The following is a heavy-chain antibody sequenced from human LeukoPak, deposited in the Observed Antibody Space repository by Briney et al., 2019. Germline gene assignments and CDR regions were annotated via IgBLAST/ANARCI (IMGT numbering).Heavy chain of an antibody. CDR2: ISAYNGKT. V-gene: IGHV1-18*04. CDR1: GYTFGTYG. Sequence: ASVKASCKASGYTFGTYGISWVRQAPGQGLEWMGWISAYNGKTNYAQKYEGRVTMTTDTPTTTAYMELRSLTSDDTAVYYCERDGARISMLRGGLDYWGQGTLVTVSS. J-gene: IGHJ4*02. CDR3: ERDGARISMLRGGLDY. D-gene: IGHD2-8*01.